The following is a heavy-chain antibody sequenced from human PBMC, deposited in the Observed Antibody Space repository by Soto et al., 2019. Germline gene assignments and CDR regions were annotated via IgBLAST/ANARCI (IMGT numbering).Heavy chain of an antibody. J-gene: IGHJ4*02. CDR2: IWYDGSNK. D-gene: IGHD2-2*01. CDR1: GFTFSSYG. CDR3: ARSDCSSTSCYRGPFDY. Sequence: PVGSLRLSCVASGFTFSSYGMHCVRQAPGKGLEWVAVIWYDGSNKYYADSVKGRFTISRDNSKNTLYLQMNSLRAEDTAVYYCARSDCSSTSCYRGPFDYWGQGTLVTVS. V-gene: IGHV3-33*01.